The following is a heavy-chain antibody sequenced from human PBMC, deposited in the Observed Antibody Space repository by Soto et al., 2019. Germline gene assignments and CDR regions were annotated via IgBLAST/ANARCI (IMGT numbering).Heavy chain of an antibody. J-gene: IGHJ6*02. CDR3: AVSGNSYYYYGMDV. Sequence: PGESLKISCKGSGYSFTSYWISWVRQMPGKGLEWMGRIDPSDSYTNYSPSFQGHVTISADKSISTAYLQWSSLKASDTAMYYCAVSGNSYYYYGMDVWGQGTTVTVSS. CDR1: GYSFTSYW. CDR2: IDPSDSYT. V-gene: IGHV5-10-1*01. D-gene: IGHD2-21*02.